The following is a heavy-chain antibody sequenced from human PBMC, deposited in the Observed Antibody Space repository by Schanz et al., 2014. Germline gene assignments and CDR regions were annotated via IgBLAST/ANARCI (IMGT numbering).Heavy chain of an antibody. Sequence: VQSVHSGTEVQKLGASVKVSRQTSGYTFTAYGINWVRQAPGQGLEWIGWISAQTGDTRYAQKMQGRVTMTRDVSSTTAFLELRSLRYDDTAVYYCARGRTLDYWGQGTLVTVSS. CDR2: ISAQTGDT. CDR1: GYTFTAYG. J-gene: IGHJ4*02. CDR3: ARGRTLDY. V-gene: IGHV1-18*01.